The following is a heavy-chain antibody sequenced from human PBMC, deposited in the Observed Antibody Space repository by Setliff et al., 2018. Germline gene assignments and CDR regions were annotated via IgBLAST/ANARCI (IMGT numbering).Heavy chain of an antibody. D-gene: IGHD2-15*01. CDR3: ARVVGSGGNGGHWYFDL. J-gene: IGHJ2*01. V-gene: IGHV1-18*01. Sequence: VSCKASGYTFTSYGISWVRQAPGQGLEWMGWISAYNGNTNYAQKLQGRVTMTTDTSTSTAYMELRSLRSDDTAVYYCARVVGSGGNGGHWYFDLWGRGTLVTVSS. CDR1: GYTFTSYG. CDR2: ISAYNGNT.